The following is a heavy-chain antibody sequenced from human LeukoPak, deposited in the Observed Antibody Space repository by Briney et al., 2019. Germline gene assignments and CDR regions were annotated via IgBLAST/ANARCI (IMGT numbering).Heavy chain of an antibody. Sequence: PSETLSLTCAVYGGSFSGYYWSWIRQPPGKGLEWIGEINHSGSTNYNPSLKGRVTISVDTSKNQFSLKLSSVTAADTAVYYCAMGYCSSTSCYGYYYYGMDVWGQGTTVTVSS. CDR2: INHSGST. V-gene: IGHV4-34*01. J-gene: IGHJ6*02. CDR1: GGSFSGYY. CDR3: AMGYCSSTSCYGYYYYGMDV. D-gene: IGHD2-2*01.